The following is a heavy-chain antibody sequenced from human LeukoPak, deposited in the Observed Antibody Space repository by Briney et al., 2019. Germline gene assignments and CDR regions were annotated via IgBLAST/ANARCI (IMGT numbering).Heavy chain of an antibody. CDR1: GGSFSGYY. J-gene: IGHJ6*02. CDR3: ARAPPRYSSGWYYYGMDV. CDR2: INHSGST. D-gene: IGHD6-19*01. Sequence: SETLSLTCAVYGGSFSGYYWSWIRQPPGKGLERIGEINHSGSTNYNPSLKSRVTISVDTSKNQFSLKLSSVTAADTAVYYCARAPPRYSSGWYYYGMDVWGQGTTVTVSS. V-gene: IGHV4-34*01.